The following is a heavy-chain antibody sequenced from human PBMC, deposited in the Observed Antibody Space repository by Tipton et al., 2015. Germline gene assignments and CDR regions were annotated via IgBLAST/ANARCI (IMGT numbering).Heavy chain of an antibody. V-gene: IGHV4-39*01. D-gene: IGHD4-17*01. Sequence: TLSLTCTVSGDSIISNSNYWGWIRQSPGKGLEWIGNVYYSGSTSYNPSLKSRVTISVDTSKDQFSLKMASVTAADTAVYYCARRRAFGDYIPFDFWGQGTLVTVSS. J-gene: IGHJ4*02. CDR1: GDSIISNSNY. CDR3: ARRRAFGDYIPFDF. CDR2: VYYSGST.